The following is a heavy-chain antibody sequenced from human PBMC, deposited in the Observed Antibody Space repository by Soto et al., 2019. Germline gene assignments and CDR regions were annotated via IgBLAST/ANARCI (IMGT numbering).Heavy chain of an antibody. CDR3: SGSGSYSRKDLAYGMDV. Sequence: SETLSLTCTVSGGSISSYYWSWIRQPPGKGLEWIGYIYYSGSTNYNPSLKSRITISVDTSKNQFSLKLSSVTAADTAVYYCSGSGSYSRKDLAYGMDVWGQGTTVTVSS. V-gene: IGHV4-59*01. D-gene: IGHD3-10*01. CDR1: GGSISSYY. J-gene: IGHJ6*02. CDR2: IYYSGST.